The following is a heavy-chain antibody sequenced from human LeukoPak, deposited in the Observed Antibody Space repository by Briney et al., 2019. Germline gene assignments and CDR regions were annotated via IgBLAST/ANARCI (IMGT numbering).Heavy chain of an antibody. CDR1: GFTYSTSN. CDR3: AKGERGGELDY. D-gene: IGHD3-16*01. CDR2: ISSSSSTI. J-gene: IGHJ4*02. V-gene: IGHV3-48*01. Sequence: GGSLRLSCAASGFTYSTSNMNWVRQAPGKGLEWVSYISSSSSTIYYADSVKGRFTISGDNAKNSLYLQMNSLRAEDTAVYYCAKGERGGELDYWGQGTLVTVSS.